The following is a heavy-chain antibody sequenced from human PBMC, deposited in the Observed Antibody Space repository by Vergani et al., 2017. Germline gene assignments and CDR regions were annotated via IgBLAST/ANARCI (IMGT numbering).Heavy chain of an antibody. D-gene: IGHD5-24*01. J-gene: IGHJ4*02. Sequence: QVQLVESGGGVVQPVRSLRLSCAASGFTFCSYAMHWVRQAPGKGLEWVAVISYDGSNKYYADAVKGRFTISRDKSKNTLYLQMNSLRAGDTAVYFCARGRGGYNGYFDYWGQGTRVTVYS. CDR1: GFTFCSYA. CDR3: ARGRGGYNGYFDY. V-gene: IGHV3-30-3*01. CDR2: ISYDGSNK.